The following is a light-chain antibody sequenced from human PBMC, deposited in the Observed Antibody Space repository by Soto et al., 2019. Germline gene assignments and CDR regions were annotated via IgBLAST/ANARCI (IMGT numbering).Light chain of an antibody. CDR1: QTVNNNY. CDR2: GSS. CDR3: QQYGSSPPNT. Sequence: EVVLTQSPGTLSLSPGERATLSCRASQTVNNNYFAWYQQKPGQAPRLLIFGSSDRATGIPDRFSGSGSGTDFTLTISRLEPEDFAVYYCQQYGSSPPNTFGQGTKLEIK. J-gene: IGKJ2*01. V-gene: IGKV3-20*01.